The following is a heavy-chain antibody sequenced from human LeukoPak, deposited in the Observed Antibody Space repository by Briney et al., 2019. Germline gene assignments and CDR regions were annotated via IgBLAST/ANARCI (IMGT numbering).Heavy chain of an antibody. J-gene: IGHJ4*02. V-gene: IGHV3-33*01. CDR1: GFTLSHYG. CDR2: IWFDGGKI. D-gene: IGHD5-24*01. CDR3: VRGSGGDGYSYWGDY. Sequence: GGSLRLSCAASGFTLSHYGMHWVRQAPGMGLEWVAVIWFDGGKIHYPDSVKGRFTISRDNSKNTLYLQMDNLRADDTAVYYCVRGSGGDGYSYWGDYWGQGTLVTVSP.